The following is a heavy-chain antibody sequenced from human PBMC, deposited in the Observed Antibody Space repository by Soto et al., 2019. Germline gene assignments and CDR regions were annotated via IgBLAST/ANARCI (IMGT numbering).Heavy chain of an antibody. J-gene: IGHJ4*02. CDR3: ARAYYYDGTGYYNFDY. D-gene: IGHD3-22*01. CDR1: GGSISSYY. V-gene: IGHV4-59*12. Sequence: PSETLSLTCTVSGGSISSYYWSWIRQPPGKGLEWIGYIYYSGSTNYNPSLKSRVTISIDTSKNQYSLKLSSVTAADTAVYYCARAYYYDGTGYYNFDYWGQGTLVTVSS. CDR2: IYYSGST.